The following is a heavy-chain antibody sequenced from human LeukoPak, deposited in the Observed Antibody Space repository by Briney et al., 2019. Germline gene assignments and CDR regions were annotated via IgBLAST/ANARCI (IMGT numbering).Heavy chain of an antibody. Sequence: PGGSLRLSCAASGFTFSSYAMHWVRQAPGKGLEWLAVISSDGSLEYYADSVKGRFTISRDNSKYTLYLQMNSLRPEDTAVYYCARDTVPAAARHFDYWGQGTLVTVSS. J-gene: IGHJ4*02. D-gene: IGHD2-2*01. V-gene: IGHV3-30-3*01. CDR1: GFTFSSYA. CDR2: ISSDGSLE. CDR3: ARDTVPAAARHFDY.